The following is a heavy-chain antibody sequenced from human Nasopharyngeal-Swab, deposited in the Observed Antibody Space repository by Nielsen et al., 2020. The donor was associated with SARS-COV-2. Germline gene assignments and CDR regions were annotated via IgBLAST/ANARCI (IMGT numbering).Heavy chain of an antibody. Sequence: SETLSLTCAVSGYSISSGYYWGWIRQPPGKGLEWIGSIYHSGSTYYNPSLKSRVTISVDTSKNQFSLKLSSVTAADTAVYYCARSEEWFGADYWGQGTLVTVSS. CDR1: GYSISSGYY. J-gene: IGHJ4*02. CDR3: ARSEEWFGADY. V-gene: IGHV4-38-2*01. D-gene: IGHD3-10*01. CDR2: IYHSGST.